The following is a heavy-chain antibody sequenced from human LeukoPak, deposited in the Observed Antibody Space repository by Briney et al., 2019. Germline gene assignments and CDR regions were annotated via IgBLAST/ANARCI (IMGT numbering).Heavy chain of an antibody. CDR3: ARYWASWFDP. CDR1: GVSISSVNW. D-gene: IGHD3-16*01. J-gene: IGHJ5*02. Sequence: SETLSLTCAVSGVSISSVNWWTWVRQPPGKGLEWIGTIYYSGSTYYNPSLKSRVTMSVDTSKNQFSLRLSSVTAADTAVYYCARYWASWFDPWGQGTLVTVSS. CDR2: IYYSGST. V-gene: IGHV4-55*02.